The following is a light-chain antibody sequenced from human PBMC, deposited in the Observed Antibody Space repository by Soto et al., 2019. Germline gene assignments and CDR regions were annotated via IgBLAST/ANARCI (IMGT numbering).Light chain of an antibody. CDR3: QQYNVYSWT. CDR1: QNINSW. CDR2: EAS. V-gene: IGKV1-5*03. Sequence: IQMTQSPSSLSASVGDRVTITCGASQNINSWLAWYQQKPGKAPKLLIYEASSLEKGVPARFGGSGSGTEFTLTISSLQPDDFATYYCQQYNVYSWTFGQGTKVDIK. J-gene: IGKJ1*01.